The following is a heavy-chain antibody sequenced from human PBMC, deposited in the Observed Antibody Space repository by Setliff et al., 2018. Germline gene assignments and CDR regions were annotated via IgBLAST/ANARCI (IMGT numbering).Heavy chain of an antibody. CDR1: GYTFTDYY. D-gene: IGHD3-10*01. V-gene: IGHV1-69-2*01. Sequence: ASVKVSCKVSGYTFTDYYMHWVQQAPGKGLEWMGLVDPEDGETIYAEKFQGRVTITADTSTDTAYMELSSLRSEDTAVYYCATMAMNGSGYWGQGTLVTSPQ. CDR3: ATMAMNGSGY. CDR2: VDPEDGET. J-gene: IGHJ4*02.